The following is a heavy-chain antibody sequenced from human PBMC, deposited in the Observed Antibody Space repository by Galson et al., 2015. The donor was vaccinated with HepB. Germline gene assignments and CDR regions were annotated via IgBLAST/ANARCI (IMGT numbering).Heavy chain of an antibody. Sequence: GLEWIGYMYYSGSTNYNPSLKSRVTISVGTSKDQFSLKLSSVTAADTAVYYCARSDYRLLFFSWGQGTLVTVSS. CDR3: ARSDYRLLFFS. D-gene: IGHD3-10*01. CDR2: MYYSGST. J-gene: IGHJ5*02. V-gene: IGHV4-59*01.